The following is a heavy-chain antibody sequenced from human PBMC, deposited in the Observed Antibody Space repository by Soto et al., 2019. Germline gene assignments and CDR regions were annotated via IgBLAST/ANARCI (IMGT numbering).Heavy chain of an antibody. V-gene: IGHV1-69*13. Sequence: VNVARKYSVWTHSRYPISWVRQDPGQGLEWMGGIITIFGTANYAQKFQGRVTITADESTSTAYMELSSLRYEDTVVYFCANYKVVPAAYCFDLWGQGTLVTGSS. CDR1: VWTHSRYP. CDR2: IITIFGTA. J-gene: IGHJ5*02. D-gene: IGHD2-2*01. CDR3: ANYKVVPAAYCFDL.